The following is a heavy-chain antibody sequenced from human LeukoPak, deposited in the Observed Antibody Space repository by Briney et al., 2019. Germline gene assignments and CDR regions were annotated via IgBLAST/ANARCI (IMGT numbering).Heavy chain of an antibody. J-gene: IGHJ5*02. Sequence: GSLRLSCAASGFTFSSYAMSWVRQAPGKGLEWVGRIKSKTDGGTTDYAAPVKGRFTISRDDSKNTLYLQMNSLKTEDTAVYYCTTDPYSSSWYWFDPWGQGTLVTVSS. CDR1: GFTFSSYA. V-gene: IGHV3-15*01. CDR3: TTDPYSSSWYWFDP. D-gene: IGHD6-13*01. CDR2: IKSKTDGGTT.